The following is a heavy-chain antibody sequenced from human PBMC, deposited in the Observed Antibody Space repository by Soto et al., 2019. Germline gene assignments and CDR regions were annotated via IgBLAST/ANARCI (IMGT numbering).Heavy chain of an antibody. CDR1: GASVSRNTAA. CDR2: TYYRSNWRH. V-gene: IGHV6-1*01. Sequence: QVHLQKSGLGLVKPSQTLSLTCAISGASVSRNTAAWNWIRSSQSRGLEWLGRTYYRSNWRHDYAVSVKSRITVNPDTSKNHFSLQLNSVTPDDTAVYYCARGVAGSGFDLWGQGTLVTVSS. D-gene: IGHD6-19*01. J-gene: IGHJ4*02. CDR3: ARGVAGSGFDL.